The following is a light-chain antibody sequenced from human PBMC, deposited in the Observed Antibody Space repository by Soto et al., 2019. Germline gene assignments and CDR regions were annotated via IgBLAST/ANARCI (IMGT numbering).Light chain of an antibody. CDR1: QGIRND. V-gene: IGKV1-6*01. CDR3: LQDYTYPRT. Sequence: AIQMTQSPSSLSASVGDRVPITCRASQGIRNDVSWYQQEPGKAPTLLIYAASSVQSGVPSRFSGSGSGTDFTLTSSSLQPEDFATYYCLQDYTYPRTFGQGTKVDIK. CDR2: AAS. J-gene: IGKJ1*01.